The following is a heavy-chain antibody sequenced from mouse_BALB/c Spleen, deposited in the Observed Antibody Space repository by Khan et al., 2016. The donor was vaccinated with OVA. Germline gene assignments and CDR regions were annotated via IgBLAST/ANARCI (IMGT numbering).Heavy chain of an antibody. Sequence: QMQLEESGAELARPGASVKMSCKASGYTFTSYTIHWIKKRPGQGLEWIGYIIPSNGYTNYNQKFKDKATLTTDKSSTTAYLQLSSLTSDDSAVYNCVRDGAYHRNDGWFAYWGQGTLVTVSA. CDR3: VRDGAYHRNDGWFAY. J-gene: IGHJ3*01. V-gene: IGHV1-4*01. D-gene: IGHD2-14*01. CDR2: IIPSNGYT. CDR1: GYTFTSYT.